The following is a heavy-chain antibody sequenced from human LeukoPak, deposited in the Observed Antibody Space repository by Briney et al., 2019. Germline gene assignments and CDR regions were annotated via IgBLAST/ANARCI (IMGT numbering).Heavy chain of an antibody. CDR3: ARVIRMVRGALGGNWFDP. D-gene: IGHD3-10*01. CDR2: INPNSGGT. J-gene: IGHJ5*02. CDR1: GYTFTGYY. Sequence: ASVKVSCKASGYTFTGYYMHWVRQAPGQGLECMGWINPNSGGTNYAQKLQGRVTMTRDTSISTAYMELSSLRSDDTAVYYCARVIRMVRGALGGNWFDPWGQETLVTVSS. V-gene: IGHV1-2*02.